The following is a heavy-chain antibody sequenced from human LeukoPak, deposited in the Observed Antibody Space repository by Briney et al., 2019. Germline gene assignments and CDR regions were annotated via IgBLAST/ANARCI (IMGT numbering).Heavy chain of an antibody. CDR1: GYTFITYG. CDR2: FDPEDDEK. V-gene: IGHV1-24*01. D-gene: IGHD3-22*01. CDR3: AAELSSGYFDY. Sequence: ASVKVSCKASGYTFITYGISWVRQAPGKGLEWMGGFDPEDDEKMYAQKFQGRVTMTEDTSTDTAYMELSSLRSEDTAVYYCAAELSSGYFDYWGQGTLVTVSS. J-gene: IGHJ4*02.